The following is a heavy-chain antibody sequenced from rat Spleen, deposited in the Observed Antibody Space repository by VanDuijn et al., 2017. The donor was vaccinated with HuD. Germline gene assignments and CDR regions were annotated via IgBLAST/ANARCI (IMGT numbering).Heavy chain of an antibody. CDR2: MRHNGDT. CDR3: ARVGYSSYVRYFDY. CDR1: GFSLTSNS. J-gene: IGHJ2*01. Sequence: QVQLKESGPGLVQPSQTLSLTCTVSGFSLTSNSVSWVRQPPGKGLEWMGRMRHNGDTSYNSALKSRLSISRDTSKSQVFLKMNSLQTEDTATYYCARVGYSSYVRYFDYWGHGVMVTVSS. V-gene: IGHV2-63*01. D-gene: IGHD1-2*01.